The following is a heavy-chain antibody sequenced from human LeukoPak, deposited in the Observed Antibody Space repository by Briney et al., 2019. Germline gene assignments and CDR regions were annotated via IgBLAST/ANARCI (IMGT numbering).Heavy chain of an antibody. CDR2: ISAYNGNT. V-gene: IGHV1-18*01. CDR3: ARDLENRITMVRGVLDY. Sequence: ASVKVSCKASGYTFTSYGISWGRQAPGQGLEWMGWISAYNGNTNYAQKLQGRVTMTTDTSTSTAYMELRSLRSDDTAVYYCARDLENRITMVRGVLDYWGQGTLVTVSS. D-gene: IGHD3-10*01. CDR1: GYTFTSYG. J-gene: IGHJ4*02.